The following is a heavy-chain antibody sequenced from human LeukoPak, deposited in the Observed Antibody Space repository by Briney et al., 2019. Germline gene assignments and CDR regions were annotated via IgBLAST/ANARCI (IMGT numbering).Heavy chain of an antibody. V-gene: IGHV3-30-3*01. CDR1: GFVFSNYA. Sequence: GRSLRLSCSASGFVFSNYAMFWARQAPGKGLEWVAVVSFDGTNKEYAATVKGRFTVSRDNSKNTLYLRMNSLRPGDTAVYYCARGGIAEVEFYYYGMDVWGQGITVAV. CDR3: ARGGIAEVEFYYYGMDV. CDR2: VSFDGTNK. J-gene: IGHJ6*02. D-gene: IGHD6-13*01.